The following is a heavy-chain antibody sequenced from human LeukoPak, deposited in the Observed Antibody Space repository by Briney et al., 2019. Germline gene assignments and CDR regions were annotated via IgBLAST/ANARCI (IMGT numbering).Heavy chain of an antibody. D-gene: IGHD3-22*01. CDR2: ISYDGSNK. V-gene: IGHV3-30-3*01. Sequence: PGGSLRLSCAASGFTFSSYAMHWVRQAPGKGLEWVAVISYDGSNKHYADSVKGRFTISRDNSKNTLYLQMNSLRAEDTAVYYCARIDYYDSSGYLAPFDYWGQGTLVTVSS. CDR1: GFTFSSYA. CDR3: ARIDYYDSSGYLAPFDY. J-gene: IGHJ4*02.